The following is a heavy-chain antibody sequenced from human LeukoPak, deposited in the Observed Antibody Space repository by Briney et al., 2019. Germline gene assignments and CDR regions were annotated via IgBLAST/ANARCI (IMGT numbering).Heavy chain of an antibody. V-gene: IGHV3-21*01. D-gene: IGHD3-10*01. Sequence: GGSLRLSCAASGFTFSSYSMTWVRQAPGKGLEWVSSISSSSSYIYYADSVKGRFTISRDNAKNSLYLQMNSLRAEDTAVYYCARVAMWRFGDAFDIWGQGTMVTVSS. CDR2: ISSSSSYI. CDR3: ARVAMWRFGDAFDI. J-gene: IGHJ3*02. CDR1: GFTFSSYS.